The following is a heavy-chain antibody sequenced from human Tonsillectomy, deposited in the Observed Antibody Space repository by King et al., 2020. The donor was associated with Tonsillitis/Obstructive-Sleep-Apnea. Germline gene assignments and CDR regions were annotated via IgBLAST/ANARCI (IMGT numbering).Heavy chain of an antibody. D-gene: IGHD6-19*01. CDR2: IYYSGST. CDR1: GASISSSTYY. CDR3: ARHPGYSSSFDY. Sequence: QLQESGPGLVKPSETLSLTCTVSGASISSSTYYWGWIRQPPGKGLEWIGTIYYSGSTYYNPSLKSRVTISVDTSKNQFSLKLNSVTAADTAGYYCARHPGYSSSFDYWGQGTLVTVSS. J-gene: IGHJ4*02. V-gene: IGHV4-39*01.